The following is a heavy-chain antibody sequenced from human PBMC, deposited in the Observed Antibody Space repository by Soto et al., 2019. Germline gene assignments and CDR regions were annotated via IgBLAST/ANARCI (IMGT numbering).Heavy chain of an antibody. Sequence: QVQLVESGGGVVQPGRSLRLSCAASGFTFSSHGMHWVRQAPGKGLEWVAVISYDGSNKYYADSVKGRFTISRDNSKNTLYLQMNGLRAEDTAVYYCAKDPSSGSSWLVDWGQGTLVTVSS. CDR1: GFTFSSHG. D-gene: IGHD6-13*01. CDR2: ISYDGSNK. J-gene: IGHJ4*02. CDR3: AKDPSSGSSWLVD. V-gene: IGHV3-30*18.